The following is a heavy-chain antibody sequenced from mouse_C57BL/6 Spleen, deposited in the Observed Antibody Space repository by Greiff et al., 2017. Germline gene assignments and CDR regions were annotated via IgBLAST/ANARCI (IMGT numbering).Heavy chain of an antibody. CDR1: GYTFTDYN. J-gene: IGHJ4*01. Sequence: EVQLQQSGPELVKPGASVKIPCKASGYTFTDYNMDWVKQSHGKSLEWIGDINPNNGGTIYNQKFKGKATLTVDKSSSTAYMELRSLTSEDTAVYYCARSLKTAQAFYAMDYWGQGTSVTVSS. V-gene: IGHV1-18*01. CDR3: ARSLKTAQAFYAMDY. D-gene: IGHD3-2*02. CDR2: INPNNGGT.